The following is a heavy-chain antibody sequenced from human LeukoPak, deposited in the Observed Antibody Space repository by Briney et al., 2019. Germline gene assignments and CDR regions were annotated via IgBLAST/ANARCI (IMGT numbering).Heavy chain of an antibody. CDR3: ATLTGGDDAFDI. Sequence: SETLSLTCTVSDYSISSGYYWSWIRQPPGKGLEWTGYIFYTGSTNYNPSLKSRVTISVLTSKNRFSLKLSSVTAADTAVYYCATLTGGDDAFDIWGQGTMVTVSS. J-gene: IGHJ3*02. CDR2: IFYTGST. CDR1: DYSISSGYY. D-gene: IGHD4-23*01. V-gene: IGHV4-61*01.